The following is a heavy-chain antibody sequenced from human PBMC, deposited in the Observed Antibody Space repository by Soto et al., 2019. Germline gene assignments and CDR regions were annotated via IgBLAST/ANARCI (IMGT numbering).Heavy chain of an antibody. CDR2: IIPIFGTA. CDR1: GGTFSSYA. Sequence: GASVKVSCKASGGTFSSYAISWVRQAPGQGLEWMGGIIPIFGTANYAQKFQGRVTITADRSTSTAYMGLSSLRSEDTAVYYCARVGGADYDSSGYYYEFDYWGQGTLVTVSS. D-gene: IGHD3-22*01. V-gene: IGHV1-69*06. CDR3: ARVGGADYDSSGYYYEFDY. J-gene: IGHJ4*02.